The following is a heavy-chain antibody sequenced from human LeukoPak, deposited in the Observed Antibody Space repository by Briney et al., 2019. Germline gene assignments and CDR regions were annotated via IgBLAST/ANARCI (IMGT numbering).Heavy chain of an antibody. Sequence: ASVKVSCKASGYTFTGYYMHWVRQAPGQGLEWMGRINPNIGGTNYAQKFQGRVTITRDTSISTAYMELSRLRSDDTAVYYCARDRARNLDTPMVRSYYYYMDVWGKGTTVTVSS. V-gene: IGHV1-2*06. D-gene: IGHD3-10*01. CDR2: INPNIGGT. CDR1: GYTFTGYY. J-gene: IGHJ6*03. CDR3: ARDRARNLDTPMVRSYYYYMDV.